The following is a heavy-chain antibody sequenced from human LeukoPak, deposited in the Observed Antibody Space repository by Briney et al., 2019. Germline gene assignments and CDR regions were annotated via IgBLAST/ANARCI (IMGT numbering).Heavy chain of an antibody. V-gene: IGHV3-23*01. Sequence: GCLRLSCAVAGFTFGSYAMSWVRPVPGKWLGWVSVISGSGGTTYYSDSVKGRFTIYRDNSKNTLYLQMNSLRAEDTAVYYCGSSAPRIVGASKGLSEWGQGTLVTVSS. CDR2: ISGSGGTT. CDR1: GFTFGSYA. D-gene: IGHD1-26*01. CDR3: GSSAPRIVGASKGLSE. J-gene: IGHJ4*02.